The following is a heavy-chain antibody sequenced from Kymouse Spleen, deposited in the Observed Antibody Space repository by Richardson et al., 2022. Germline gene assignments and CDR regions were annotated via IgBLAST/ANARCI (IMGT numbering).Heavy chain of an antibody. CDR3: ARYLNYDILTGYLDY. V-gene: IGHV3-48*02. CDR1: GFTFSSYS. CDR2: ISSSSSTI. Sequence: EVQLVESGGGLVQPGGSLRLSCAASGFTFSSYSMNWVRQAPGKGLEWVSYISSSSSTIYYADSVKGRFTISRDNAKNSLYLQMNSLRDEDTAVYYCARYLNYDILTGYLDYWGQGTLVTVSS. J-gene: IGHJ4*02. D-gene: IGHD3-9*01.